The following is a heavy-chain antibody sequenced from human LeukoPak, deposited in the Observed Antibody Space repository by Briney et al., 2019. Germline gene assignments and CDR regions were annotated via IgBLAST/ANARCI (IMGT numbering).Heavy chain of an antibody. Sequence: SETLSLTCTVSGGSISSYYWSWIRQPPGKGLEWIGYIYYSGSTNYNPSLKSRVTISVDTSKNQFSLKLSSVTAADTAVYYCARGGLVGLLTDAFDIWGQGTMVTVSS. CDR3: ARGGLVGLLTDAFDI. CDR2: IYYSGST. J-gene: IGHJ3*02. CDR1: GGSISSYY. V-gene: IGHV4-59*08. D-gene: IGHD2-8*02.